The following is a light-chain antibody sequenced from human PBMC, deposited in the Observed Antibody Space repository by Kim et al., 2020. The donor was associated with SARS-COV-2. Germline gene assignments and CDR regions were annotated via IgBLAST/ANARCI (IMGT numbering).Light chain of an antibody. V-gene: IGLV3-19*01. J-gene: IGLJ3*02. Sequence: SSELPQDPAVSVALGQTVRITCQGDSLRSYYASWYQQKPGQAPLLVIYGKNNRPSGIPDRFSGSSSGNTASLTITGAQAEDEADYYCNSRDSSGNHLMFGGGTKVTVL. CDR3: NSRDSSGNHLM. CDR2: GKN. CDR1: SLRSYY.